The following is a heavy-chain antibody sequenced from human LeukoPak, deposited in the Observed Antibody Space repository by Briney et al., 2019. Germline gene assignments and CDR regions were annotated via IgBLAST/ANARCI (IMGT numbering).Heavy chain of an antibody. CDR2: ITSDGSST. J-gene: IGHJ4*02. CDR3: ARVSTVAGRPIDY. V-gene: IGHV3-74*01. Sequence: GGSLRLSCAASGFTFSSYRMHWVRQTPEKGLGWVSRITSDGSSTNYADSVKGRFTISRDNAKSTLYLQMNSLRAEDTAVYYCARVSTVAGRPIDYWGQGTLVTVSS. D-gene: IGHD6-19*01. CDR1: GFTFSSYR.